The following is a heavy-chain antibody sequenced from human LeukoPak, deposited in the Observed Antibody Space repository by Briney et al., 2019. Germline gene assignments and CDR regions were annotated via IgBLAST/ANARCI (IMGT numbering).Heavy chain of an antibody. Sequence: PGGSLRLSCAASGFTVSSNYMSWVRQAPGKGLEWVSVIYSGGSTYYADSVKGRFTISRDNPKNTLYLQMNSLRAEDTAVYYCARGGSITMVRGVNRYYYYYMDVWGKGTTVTVSS. CDR3: ARGGSITMVRGVNRYYYYYMDV. CDR2: IYSGGST. J-gene: IGHJ6*03. CDR1: GFTVSSNY. D-gene: IGHD3-10*01. V-gene: IGHV3-66*02.